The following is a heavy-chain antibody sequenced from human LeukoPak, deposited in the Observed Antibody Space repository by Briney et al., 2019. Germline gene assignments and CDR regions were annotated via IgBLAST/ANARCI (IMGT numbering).Heavy chain of an antibody. D-gene: IGHD6-19*01. J-gene: IGHJ4*02. Sequence: GGSLRLSCAASGFAPSNDWMHWVRQVPGKGLEWVSRISTDGSTTGYVDSVKGRFTISRDNAKKILYPEMNSLRAEDTAVYYCASFGQQWLESYWGQGTLVTVSS. CDR3: ASFGQQWLESY. CDR2: ISTDGSTT. CDR1: GFAPSNDW. V-gene: IGHV3-74*01.